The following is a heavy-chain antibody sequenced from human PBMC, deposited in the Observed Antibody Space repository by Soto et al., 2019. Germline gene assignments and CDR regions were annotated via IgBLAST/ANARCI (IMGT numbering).Heavy chain of an antibody. CDR1: GYTFSSYG. CDR2: TSAYNGNR. CDR3: VRSPGCDGGSCNRDNWFYS. D-gene: IGHD2-15*01. Sequence: QVQLVQSGAEVKKPGASVKVSCKGSGYTFSSYGITWVRQVPGQGLEWMGWTSAYNGNRHYAQNLQGRVIMTTDTSTSTAYMDLRGLWSADTGVSVCVRSPGCDGGSCNRDNWFYSWGQGALVTVSS. V-gene: IGHV1-18*01. J-gene: IGHJ5*01.